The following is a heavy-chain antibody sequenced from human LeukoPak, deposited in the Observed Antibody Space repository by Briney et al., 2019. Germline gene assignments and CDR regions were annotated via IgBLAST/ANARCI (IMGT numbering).Heavy chain of an antibody. Sequence: GGSLRLSCAASGFTFSSYALHWVRQAPGKGLEWVAVISYDGNYKNYADSVKGRFSISRDNSKNTLYLQMNSLRAEDTAVYYCAKGTMILGLNWFDPWGQGTLVTVSS. J-gene: IGHJ5*02. CDR3: AKGTMILGLNWFDP. V-gene: IGHV3-30-3*01. D-gene: IGHD3-22*01. CDR1: GFTFSSYA. CDR2: ISYDGNYK.